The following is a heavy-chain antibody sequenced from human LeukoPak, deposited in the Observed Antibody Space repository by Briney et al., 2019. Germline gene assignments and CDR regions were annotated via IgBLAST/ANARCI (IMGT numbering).Heavy chain of an antibody. D-gene: IGHD3-10*01. CDR1: GGSISSSNW. Sequence: SGTLSLTCAVSGGSISSSNWWSWVRQPPGKGLEWIGEIYHSGSTNYNPSLKSRVTISVDKSKNHFSVKLSSVTAADTAVYYCARSQNYYGSGDYWSQGTLVTVSS. J-gene: IGHJ4*02. V-gene: IGHV4-4*02. CDR3: ARSQNYYGSGDY. CDR2: IYHSGST.